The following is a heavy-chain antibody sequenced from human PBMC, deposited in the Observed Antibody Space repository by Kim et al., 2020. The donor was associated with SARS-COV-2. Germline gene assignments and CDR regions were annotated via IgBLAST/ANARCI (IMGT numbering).Heavy chain of an antibody. D-gene: IGHD1-26*01. V-gene: IGHV3-48*03. CDR1: GFTFSSYE. CDR3: ARGVSGSSSFDY. Sequence: GGSLRLSCAASGFTFSSYEMNWVRQAPGKGLEWVSYISSSGSTIYYADSVKGRFTISRDNAKNSLYLQMNSLRAEDTAVYYCARGVSGSSSFDYWGQGTLVTVSS. J-gene: IGHJ4*02. CDR2: ISSSGSTI.